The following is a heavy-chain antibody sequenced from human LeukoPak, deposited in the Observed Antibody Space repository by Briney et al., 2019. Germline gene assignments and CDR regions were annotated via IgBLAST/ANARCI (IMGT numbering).Heavy chain of an antibody. D-gene: IGHD2-2*01. V-gene: IGHV3-23*01. CDR2: ISADGDST. CDR3: AKRRYCTSTSCHDFDY. CDR1: GFTFRSYA. Sequence: GGSLRLSCAASGFTFRSYAMNWVRQAPGKGLEWVSAISADGDSTYYADSVKGRFTISRDNSKNTLYLQMNGLRPGDTAVYYCAKRRYCTSTSCHDFDYWGQGTLVTVSS. J-gene: IGHJ4*02.